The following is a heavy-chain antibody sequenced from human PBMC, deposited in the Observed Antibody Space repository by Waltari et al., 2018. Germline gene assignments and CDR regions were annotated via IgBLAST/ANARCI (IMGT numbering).Heavy chain of an antibody. J-gene: IGHJ5*02. D-gene: IGHD3-22*01. CDR1: GGTFSNYG. CDR2: IIPIFGTV. V-gene: IGHV1-69*12. CDR3: AIKRGRSGFYSNWYDP. Sequence: QVQLMQSGPEVKKPGSSVKVSCTTSGGTFSNYGISWVRQAPGQGLEWLGVIIPIFGTVNYARKFQGRVTITADESTNTVYMEMNTLTSEDTAVYYCAIKRGRSGFYSNWYDPWGQGTLVTVSP.